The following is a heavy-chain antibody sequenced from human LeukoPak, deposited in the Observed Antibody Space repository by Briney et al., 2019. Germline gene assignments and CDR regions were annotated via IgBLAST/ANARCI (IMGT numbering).Heavy chain of an antibody. CDR2: ISSSSSYI. CDR3: ASVAAAGTSSGHFDY. Sequence: PGGSLRLSCAASGFTFSSYSMNWVRQAPGKGLEWVSSISSSSSYIYYADSVKGRFTISRDNAKNSLYLQMNSLRAEDTAVYYCASVAAAGTSSGHFDYWGQGTLVTVSS. V-gene: IGHV3-21*01. D-gene: IGHD6-13*01. CDR1: GFTFSSYS. J-gene: IGHJ4*02.